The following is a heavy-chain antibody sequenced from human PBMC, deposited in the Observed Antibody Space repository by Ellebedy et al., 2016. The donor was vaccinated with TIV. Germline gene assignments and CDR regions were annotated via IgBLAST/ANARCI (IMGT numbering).Heavy chain of an antibody. CDR1: GYSISSGYF. V-gene: IGHV4-38-2*02. Sequence: MPSETLSLTCTVSGYSISSGYFWVWVRQPPGKGLEWIGSIYHSGNTYYNPSLKSRVTISVDTSKNQFSLKLSSVTAADTAVYYCAAYYGGRFDYWGQGTLVTVSS. CDR2: IYHSGNT. CDR3: AAYYGGRFDY. D-gene: IGHD4-23*01. J-gene: IGHJ4*02.